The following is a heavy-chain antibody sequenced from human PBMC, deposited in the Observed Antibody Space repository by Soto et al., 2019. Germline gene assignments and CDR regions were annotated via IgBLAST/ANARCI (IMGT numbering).Heavy chain of an antibody. D-gene: IGHD6-13*01. CDR2: INPNSGGT. J-gene: IGHJ6*02. CDR1: GYTFTGYY. CDR3: ARDGEAAGNGDYYYGMDV. Sequence: GASVKVSCKASGYTFTGYYMHWVRQAPGQGLEWMGWINPNSGGTNYAQKFQGRVTMTRDTSISTAYMELSRLRSDDTAVYYCARDGEAAGNGDYYYGMDVWGQGTTVTVSS. V-gene: IGHV1-2*02.